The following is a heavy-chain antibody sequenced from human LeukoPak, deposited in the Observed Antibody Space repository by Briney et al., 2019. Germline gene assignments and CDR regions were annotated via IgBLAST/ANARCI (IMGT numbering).Heavy chain of an antibody. CDR3: ASPLGYCSSTTCYGDY. Sequence: SETLSLTCTVSGGSISSNTYYWGWIRQPPGKGLEWVGSIYHSGSTYYNPSLKSRVTISVDTSKNQFSLKLNSVTAADTAVYYCASPLGYCSSTTCYGDYWGQGTLVTVSS. CDR1: GGSISSNTYY. CDR2: IYHSGST. D-gene: IGHD2-2*01. J-gene: IGHJ4*02. V-gene: IGHV4-39*01.